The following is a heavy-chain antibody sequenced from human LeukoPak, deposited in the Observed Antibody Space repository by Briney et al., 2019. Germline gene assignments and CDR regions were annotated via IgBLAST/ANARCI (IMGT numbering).Heavy chain of an antibody. V-gene: IGHV1-2*02. CDR2: INPNSGGT. D-gene: IGHD2-2*01. Sequence: ASVKVSCKASGYTFTAYYIHWVRQAPGQGLEWMGWINPNSGGTNYAQKFQGRVTMTRDTSISTAYMDLSRLRSDDTAVYYCAGGGRYCSTPSCLGGGYYFDYWGQGTLVTVSS. CDR3: AGGGRYCSTPSCLGGGYYFDY. CDR1: GYTFTAYY. J-gene: IGHJ4*02.